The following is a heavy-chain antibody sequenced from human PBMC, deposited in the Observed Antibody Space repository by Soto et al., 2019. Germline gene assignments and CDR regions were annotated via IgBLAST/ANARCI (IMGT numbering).Heavy chain of an antibody. J-gene: IGHJ4*02. CDR2: ISAYNGNT. V-gene: IGHV1-18*03. Sequence: QVQLVQSGAEVKEPGASVKVSCKASGYSFTSYGLSWVRQAPGLGLEWMGWISAYNGNTNYAHKFQGRVTMTTDTSTSTAYMELRSLRSDDMAVYFCARDRRSIAARFDYWGQGTLVTVSP. CDR3: ARDRRSIAARFDY. D-gene: IGHD6-6*01. CDR1: GYSFTSYG.